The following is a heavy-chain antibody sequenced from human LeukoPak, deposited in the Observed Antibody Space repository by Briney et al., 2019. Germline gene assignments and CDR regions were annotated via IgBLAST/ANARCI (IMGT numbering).Heavy chain of an antibody. Sequence: ASVKVSCKASGYTFTSYDINWVRQATGQGLEWMGWVNPNSGNTGYAQKFQGRVTMTRNTSISTAYMELSSLRSEDTAVYYCARGDITIFGVVPNDYWGQGTLVTVSS. CDR3: ARGDITIFGVVPNDY. J-gene: IGHJ4*02. V-gene: IGHV1-8*01. D-gene: IGHD3-3*01. CDR1: GYTFTSYD. CDR2: VNPNSGNT.